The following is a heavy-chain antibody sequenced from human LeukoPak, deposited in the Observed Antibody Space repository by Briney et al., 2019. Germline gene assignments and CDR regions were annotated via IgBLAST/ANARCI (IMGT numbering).Heavy chain of an antibody. J-gene: IGHJ3*02. V-gene: IGHV3-7*01. CDR3: ARDSHEAFPFFFDI. CDR1: GFTFSSYW. D-gene: IGHD3-16*01. CDR2: IKQDGSEK. Sequence: GGSLRLSCAASGFTFSSYWMSWVRQAPGKGLEWVANIKQDGSEKYYVDSVKGRFTISRDNAKNSLYLQMNSLRAEDTAVYYCARDSHEAFPFFFDIWGQGTMVTVSS.